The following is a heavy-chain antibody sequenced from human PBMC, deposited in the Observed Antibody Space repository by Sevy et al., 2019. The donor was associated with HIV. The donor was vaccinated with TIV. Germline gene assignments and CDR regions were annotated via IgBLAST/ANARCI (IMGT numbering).Heavy chain of an antibody. CDR2: IRSKAYGGTT. J-gene: IGHJ6*02. V-gene: IGHV3-49*03. CDR3: TRDFKDLVPASGYYYYGMDV. D-gene: IGHD2-2*01. Sequence: GGSPRLSCTASGFTFGDYAMSWFRQAPGKGLEWVGFIRSKAYGGTTEYAASVKGRFTISRDDSKSIAYLQMNSLKTEDTAVYYCTRDFKDLVPASGYYYYGMDVWGQGTTVTVSS. CDR1: GFTFGDYA.